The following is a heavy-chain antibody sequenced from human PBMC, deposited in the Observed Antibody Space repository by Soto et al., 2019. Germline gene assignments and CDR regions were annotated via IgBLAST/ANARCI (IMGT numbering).Heavy chain of an antibody. J-gene: IGHJ6*02. D-gene: IGHD3-3*01. CDR3: ARAGRGPLGYDFGSGDYPSYYYGMDG. CDR1: GFTFSSYS. V-gene: IGHV3-21*01. Sequence: PGGSLRLSCAASGFTFSSYSMNWVRQAPGKGLEWVSSISSSSSYIYYADSVKGRFTISRDNAKNSLYLQMNSLRAEDTAVYYCARAGRGPLGYDFGSGDYPSYYYGMDGWGQGSTVTVSS. CDR2: ISSSSSYI.